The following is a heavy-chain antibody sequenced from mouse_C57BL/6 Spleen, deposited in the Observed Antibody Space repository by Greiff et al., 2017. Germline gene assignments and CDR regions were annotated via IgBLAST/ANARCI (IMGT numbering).Heavy chain of an antibody. D-gene: IGHD3-1*01. V-gene: IGHV2-2*01. J-gene: IGHJ2*01. CDR3: ARSALTRVYYFDY. CDR1: GFSLASFG. CDR2: IWNGGST. Sequence: QVQLQQSGPGLVQPSQSLSITCTVSGFSLASFGVHWVRQSPGKGLEWLGVIWNGGSTDYNAAFISRLSISKDNSKSQVFFKMNSLQADDTAIYYCARSALTRVYYFDYWGKGTTLTVSS.